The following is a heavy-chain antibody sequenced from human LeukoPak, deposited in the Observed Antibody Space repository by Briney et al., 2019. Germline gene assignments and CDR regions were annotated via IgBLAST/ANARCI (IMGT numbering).Heavy chain of an antibody. V-gene: IGHV4-39*01. D-gene: IGHD6-13*01. Sequence: SGSLSLTCTVSGGSISSCSYYWGWLRQPQGLGLEWFRSIYCSGSNYYNPSRKCRVTISVDTSKIQFSLKLSSVTAADTTVYYGYSSSSGARLRQGLDYWGQGTLVTVSS. CDR2: IYCSGSN. J-gene: IGHJ4*02. CDR3: YSSSSGARLRQGLDY. CDR1: GGSISSCSYY.